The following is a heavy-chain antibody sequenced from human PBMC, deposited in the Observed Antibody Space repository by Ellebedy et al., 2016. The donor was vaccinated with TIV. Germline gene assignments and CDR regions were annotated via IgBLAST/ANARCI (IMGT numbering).Heavy chain of an antibody. Sequence: SVKVSCXASGYTFTSYDIHWVRQAPGQGLEWMGWVNPNSGYTGYAQMFQGRVTMTRNTSIKTAYMELRSLRSEDTAVYYCGTPMVGDFSYYYMDVWGKGTTVTVSS. J-gene: IGHJ6*03. D-gene: IGHD5-18*01. V-gene: IGHV1-8*01. CDR1: GYTFTSYD. CDR2: VNPNSGYT. CDR3: GTPMVGDFSYYYMDV.